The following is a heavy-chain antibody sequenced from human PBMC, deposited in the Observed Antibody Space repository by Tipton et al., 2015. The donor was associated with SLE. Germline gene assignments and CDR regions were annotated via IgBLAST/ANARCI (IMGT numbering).Heavy chain of an antibody. J-gene: IGHJ4*02. D-gene: IGHD3-22*01. CDR2: IYPTDSDI. CDR3: ARGHGSGFYSDN. Sequence: VQLVQSGAEVKKPGESLKISCQGSGYTFSSYWIVWVRQRPGKGLEWMGIIYPTDSDIIYSPSFQGQVTILADESTSTAYLQLSSLKAADTAMYYCARGHGSGFYSDNWGQGTLVTVSS. CDR1: GYTFSSYW. V-gene: IGHV5-51*03.